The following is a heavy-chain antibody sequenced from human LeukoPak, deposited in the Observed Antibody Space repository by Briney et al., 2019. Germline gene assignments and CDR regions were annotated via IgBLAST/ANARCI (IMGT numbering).Heavy chain of an antibody. CDR2: ISSSSSTI. CDR1: GFTFSSYS. D-gene: IGHD2-15*01. CDR3: ARDQVAANTPHFDY. V-gene: IGHV3-48*01. J-gene: IGHJ4*02. Sequence: GGSLRLSCAASGFTFSSYSMNWVRQAPGKGLEWVSYISSSSSTIYYADSVRGRFTISRDNAKNSLYLQMNSLRAEDTAVYYCARDQVAANTPHFDYWGQGTLVTVSS.